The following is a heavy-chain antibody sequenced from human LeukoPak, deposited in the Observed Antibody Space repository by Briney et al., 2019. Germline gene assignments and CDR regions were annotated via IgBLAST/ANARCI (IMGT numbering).Heavy chain of an antibody. J-gene: IGHJ5*01. Sequence: GGSLRLSCAASGFTFSSYWIHWVRQAPGKGLVWVSRINSDGTGTTYADSVKGRFTISRDNAKNTLYLQMNSLRAEDTAVYYCVREPGAPRGWFDSWGQGTLVTVSS. V-gene: IGHV3-74*01. D-gene: IGHD7-27*01. CDR1: GFTFSSYW. CDR2: INSDGTGT. CDR3: VREPGAPRGWFDS.